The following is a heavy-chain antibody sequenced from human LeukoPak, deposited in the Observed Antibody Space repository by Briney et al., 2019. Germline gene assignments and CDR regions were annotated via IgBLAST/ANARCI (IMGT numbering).Heavy chain of an antibody. J-gene: IGHJ3*02. Sequence: PSETLSLTCTVSGGSISSSSYYWGWIRQPPGKGLEWIGSIYYSGSTYYNPSLKSRVTISVDTSKNQFSLKLSSVTAADTAVYYCARLGGRDAFDIWGQGTMVTVSS. CDR1: GGSISSSSYY. V-gene: IGHV4-39*01. CDR3: ARLGGRDAFDI. CDR2: IYYSGST. D-gene: IGHD2-15*01.